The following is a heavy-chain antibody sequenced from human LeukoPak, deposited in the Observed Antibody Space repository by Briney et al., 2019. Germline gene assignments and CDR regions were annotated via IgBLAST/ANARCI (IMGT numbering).Heavy chain of an antibody. J-gene: IGHJ4*02. V-gene: IGHV1-69*04. CDR3: ATTIHYETSGYFVDY. D-gene: IGHD3-22*01. CDR1: GGTFSSCA. Sequence: SVKVSCKASGGTFSSCAISWVRQAPGQGLEWMGRIIPILGIANYAQKFQGRVTMTEDTSTDTAYMELSSLTSEDTAVYYCATTIHYETSGYFVDYWGQGTLVTVSS. CDR2: IIPILGIA.